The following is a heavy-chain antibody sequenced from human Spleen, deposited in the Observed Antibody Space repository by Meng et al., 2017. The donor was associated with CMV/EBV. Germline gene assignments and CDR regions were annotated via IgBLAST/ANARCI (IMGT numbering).Heavy chain of an antibody. CDR3: AKDAKLSWFGDGYGMDV. CDR2: ISGSGNYT. D-gene: IGHD3-10*01. Sequence: GGSLRLSCAASGFLFSNYAMSWVRQAPGKGLEWVSCISGSGNYTYYADSAKGRFTISRDNFRNTLYLQMNSLRADDTALYYCAKDAKLSWFGDGYGMDVWGQGTTVTVSS. CDR1: GFLFSNYA. V-gene: IGHV3-23*01. J-gene: IGHJ6*02.